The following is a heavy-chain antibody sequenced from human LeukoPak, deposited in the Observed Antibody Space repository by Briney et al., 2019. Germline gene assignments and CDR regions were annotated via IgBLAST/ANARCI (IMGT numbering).Heavy chain of an antibody. Sequence: GGSLRLSCAASGFTSSDHYMDWVRHAPERGLGWVGRARNKDNSYTTEYAASVKGRLTISRDDSKNSLYLQMNSLKTEDTAVYYCARAIVAAPGVDYWGQGALVTVSS. CDR1: GFTSSDHY. V-gene: IGHV3-72*01. CDR2: ARNKDNSYTT. CDR3: ARAIVAAPGVDY. D-gene: IGHD2-21*01. J-gene: IGHJ4*02.